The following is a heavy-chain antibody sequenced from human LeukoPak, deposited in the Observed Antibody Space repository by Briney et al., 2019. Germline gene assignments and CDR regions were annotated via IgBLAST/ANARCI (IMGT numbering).Heavy chain of an antibody. V-gene: IGHV4-39*07. CDR1: GGSISSSSYY. J-gene: IGHJ4*02. D-gene: IGHD6-13*01. Sequence: PSETLSLTCTVSGGSISSSSYYWGWIRQPPGKGLEWIGSIYYSGSTYYNPSLKSRVTISVDTSKNQFSLKLSSVTAADTAVYYCAIGVAADEGGYWGQGTLVTVSS. CDR2: IYYSGST. CDR3: AIGVAADEGGY.